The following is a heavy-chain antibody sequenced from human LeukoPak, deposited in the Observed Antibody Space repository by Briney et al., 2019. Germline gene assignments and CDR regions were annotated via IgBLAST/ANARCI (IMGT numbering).Heavy chain of an antibody. J-gene: IGHJ4*02. V-gene: IGHV3-74*01. Sequence: GGSLGLSCAASGFTFSNYWMHWVRRAPGKGLVWVSRINSDGSSTTSADSVKGRFTISRDNAKNTLYLQMNSLRAEDTAVYYCAKGGATVIDYWGQGTLVTVSS. D-gene: IGHD4-17*01. CDR1: GFTFSNYW. CDR3: AKGGATVIDY. CDR2: INSDGSST.